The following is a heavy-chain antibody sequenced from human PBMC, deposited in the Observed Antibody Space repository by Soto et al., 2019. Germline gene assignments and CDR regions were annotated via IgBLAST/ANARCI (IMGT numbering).Heavy chain of an antibody. Sequence: GGSLRLSCAASGFTFSSYALSWVRQAPGKGLEWVAAISGSGGSTYYADSVKGRFTISRDNSKNTLYLQMNSLKAEDTAVYCCAKGVGVVVMEYFDYWGQGTLVTVSS. CDR2: ISGSGGST. CDR1: GFTFSSYA. D-gene: IGHD3-22*01. J-gene: IGHJ4*02. V-gene: IGHV3-23*01. CDR3: AKGVGVVVMEYFDY.